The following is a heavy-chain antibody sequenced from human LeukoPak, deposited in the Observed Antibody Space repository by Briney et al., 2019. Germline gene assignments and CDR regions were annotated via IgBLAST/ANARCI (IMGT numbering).Heavy chain of an antibody. J-gene: IGHJ4*02. CDR2: FDPEDGET. CDR3: AKGLSYYDFWSGRIY. CDR1: GYTLTELS. D-gene: IGHD3-3*01. Sequence: GASVKVSCKVSGYTLTELSMHWVRQAPGKGLEWMGGFDPEDGETIYAQKFQGRVTMTEDTSTDTAYMELSSLRSEDTAVYYCAKGLSYYDFWSGRIYWGQGTLVTVSS. V-gene: IGHV1-24*01.